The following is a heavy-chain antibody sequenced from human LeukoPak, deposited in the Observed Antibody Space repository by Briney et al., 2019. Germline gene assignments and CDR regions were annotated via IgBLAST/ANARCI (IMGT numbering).Heavy chain of an antibody. CDR2: IYYSGST. J-gene: IGHJ6*02. CDR3: ARDVGSYGYYYYGMDV. D-gene: IGHD1-26*01. V-gene: IGHV4-59*01. CDR1: GGSISSYY. Sequence: PSETLSLTCTVSGGSISSYYWGWIRQPPGKGLEWIGYIYYSGSTNYNPSLKSRVTISVDTSKNQFSLKLSSVTAADTAVYYCARDVGSYGYYYYGMDVWGQGTTVAVSS.